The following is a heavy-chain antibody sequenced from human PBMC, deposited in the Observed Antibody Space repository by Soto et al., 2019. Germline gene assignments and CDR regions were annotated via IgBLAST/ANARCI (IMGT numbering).Heavy chain of an antibody. V-gene: IGHV1-69*01. CDR3: ARSVSFRYQLLKRGMDV. Sequence: QVQLVQSGAEVKKPGSSVKVSCKASGGTFSSYAISWVRQAPGQGLEWMGGIIPIFATANYAQKFQGRVMITVDESTSTAHMELSSLRSEDTAVYYCARSVSFRYQLLKRGMDVWGQGTTVTVSS. CDR2: IIPIFATA. J-gene: IGHJ6*02. CDR1: GGTFSSYA. D-gene: IGHD2-2*01.